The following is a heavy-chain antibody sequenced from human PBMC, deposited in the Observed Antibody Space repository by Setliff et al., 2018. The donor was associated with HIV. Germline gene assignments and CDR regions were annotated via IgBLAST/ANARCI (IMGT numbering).Heavy chain of an antibody. D-gene: IGHD4-4*01. CDR2: ISAYDGDT. CDR1: NYTFTNYG. Sequence: GASVKVSCKASNYTFTNYGITWVRQAPGQRPEWMGWISAYDGDTKYAQKFHNRLSMTADTSTTTAYMDLRGLTSDDTGVYYCARVGLSAVPFPTVYWGQGTLVTVSS. V-gene: IGHV1-18*01. CDR3: ARVGLSAVPFPTVY. J-gene: IGHJ4*02.